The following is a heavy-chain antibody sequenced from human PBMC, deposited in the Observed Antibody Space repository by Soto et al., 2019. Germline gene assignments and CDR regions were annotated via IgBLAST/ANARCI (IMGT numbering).Heavy chain of an antibody. CDR1: GFTFSSYA. Sequence: EVQLLESGGGLVQPGGSLRLFWAASGFTFSSYAMRWVRQAPGKGLEWVSAISGSGDSTYYADSVKGRFTISRDNSKNTLYLQMNSLRAEDTAKYYCARRGSGSYYDYWGQGTLVTVSS. V-gene: IGHV3-23*01. J-gene: IGHJ4*02. CDR3: ARRGSGSYYDY. CDR2: ISGSGDST. D-gene: IGHD1-26*01.